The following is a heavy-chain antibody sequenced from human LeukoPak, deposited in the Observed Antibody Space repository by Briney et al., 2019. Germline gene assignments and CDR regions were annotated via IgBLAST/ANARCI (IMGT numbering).Heavy chain of an antibody. D-gene: IGHD3-10*01. Sequence: GGSLRLSCAVSGITLSNYGMSWVRQAPGKGLEWIAGLSGSGGGTNYADSVQGRFTISRDNPKNTLYLQMNSLRAEDTAVYFCAKRGVVIRVFLVGLHKEAYYFDSWGQGALVTVSS. J-gene: IGHJ4*02. CDR3: AKRGVVIRVFLVGLHKEAYYFDS. CDR2: LSGSGGGT. CDR1: GITLSNYG. V-gene: IGHV3-23*01.